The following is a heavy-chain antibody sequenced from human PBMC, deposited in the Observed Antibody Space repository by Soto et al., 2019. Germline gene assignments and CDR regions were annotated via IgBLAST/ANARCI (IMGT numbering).Heavy chain of an antibody. Sequence: QVQLQESGPRLVKPSGSLSLTCGVSGGTVASSHWWSWVRQSPGGGLEWIGNVYHTGVTNFNPSLKSRVTISVDKSNNQFSLRLNSLTAADTAVYFCAREIVTAGGNNYFDPWGPGTLVTVSS. V-gene: IGHV4-4*02. J-gene: IGHJ5*02. CDR1: GGTVASSHW. CDR2: VYHTGVT. CDR3: AREIVTAGGNNYFDP. D-gene: IGHD2-21*02.